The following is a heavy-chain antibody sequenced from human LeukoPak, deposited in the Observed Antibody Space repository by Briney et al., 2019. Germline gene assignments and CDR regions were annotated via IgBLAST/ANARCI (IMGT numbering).Heavy chain of an antibody. J-gene: IGHJ6*02. CDR2: IYHSGST. D-gene: IGHD2-2*01. V-gene: IGHV4-30-2*01. Sequence: SETLSLTCAVSGGSISSGGYSWSWIRQPPGKGLEWIGYIYHSGSTYYNPSLKSRVTISVDRSKNQFSLKLSSVTAADTAVYYCARGHIVVVPAAHVVYYYYGMDVWGQGTTVTVSS. CDR3: ARGHIVVVPAAHVVYYYYGMDV. CDR1: GGSISSGGYS.